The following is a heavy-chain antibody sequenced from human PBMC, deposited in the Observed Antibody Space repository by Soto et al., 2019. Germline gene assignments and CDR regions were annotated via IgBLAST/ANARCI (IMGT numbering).Heavy chain of an antibody. CDR1: GDSLNSGSFF. CDR3: VRRGAVAGSQFDF. D-gene: IGHD6-19*01. J-gene: IGHJ4*02. CDR2: IYFTGTT. V-gene: IGHV4-39*01. Sequence: QLQLQESGPGLVKPSETLSLTCTVSGDSLNSGSFFWGWIRQPPGKGLEWIGHIYFTGTTSHSPSLKSRVTMFVDTSKNKFSLRLTSVTAADTAVYYCVRRGAVAGSQFDFWGQGTLVNVSS.